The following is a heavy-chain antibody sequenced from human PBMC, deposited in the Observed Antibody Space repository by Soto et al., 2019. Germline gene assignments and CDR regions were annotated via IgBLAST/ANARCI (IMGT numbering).Heavy chain of an antibody. CDR3: ARRVWAARPGRSPNYYYYYMDV. D-gene: IGHD6-6*01. CDR1: DGSFNSFSGHY. CDR2: INHSGNT. J-gene: IGHJ6*03. V-gene: IGHV4-34*01. Sequence: PSETLSLTCAVYDGSFNSFSGHYWSWIRQPPGKGLEWIGEINHSGNTNYNPSLKSRVTISVDTSKNQFSLKLSSVTAADTAVYYCARRVWAARPGRSPNYYYYYMDVWGKGTTVTISS.